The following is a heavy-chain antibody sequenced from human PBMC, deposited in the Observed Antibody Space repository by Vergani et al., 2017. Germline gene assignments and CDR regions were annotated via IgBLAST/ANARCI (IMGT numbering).Heavy chain of an antibody. CDR2: IRSKAYGGTT. D-gene: IGHD2-15*01. CDR3: TRGGVGYCSGGSCPPDY. V-gene: IGHV3-49*04. CDR1: GFTFGDYA. Sequence: EVQLVESGGGLVQPGRSLRLSCTASGFTFGDYAMSWVRQAPGKGLEWVGFIRSKAYGGTTEYAASVKGRFTISRDDSKSIAYLQMNSLTTEDTAVYYCTRGGVGYCSGGSCPPDYWGQGTLVTVSS. J-gene: IGHJ4*02.